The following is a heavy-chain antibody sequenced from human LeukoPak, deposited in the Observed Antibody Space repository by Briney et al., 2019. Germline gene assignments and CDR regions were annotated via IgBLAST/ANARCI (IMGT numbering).Heavy chain of an antibody. CDR2: IWYDGTNT. Sequence: PGRSLRLSCAASGLTFSSYGMHWVRQAPGKGLEWVAFIWYDGTNTYYADSVKGRFTISRDNSKNTLYLQMNSLRAEDTAVYYCAKGSEAGGDWGQGTLVTVSS. J-gene: IGHJ4*02. CDR1: GLTFSSYG. V-gene: IGHV3-33*06. CDR3: AKGSEAGGD. D-gene: IGHD1-26*01.